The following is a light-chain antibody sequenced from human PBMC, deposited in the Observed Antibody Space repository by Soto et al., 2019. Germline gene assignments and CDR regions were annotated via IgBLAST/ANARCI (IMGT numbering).Light chain of an antibody. CDR2: DAS. V-gene: IGKV1-5*01. CDR1: RSINTY. CDR3: HQYNTDSNT. J-gene: IGKJ2*01. Sequence: DIQMTQSPSSLSASVGDRVTITCRASRSINTYVNWYQQRPGKAPELLIYDASRLESGVPARFSGSGSGTEFTLTISSLQPDDSATYYCHQYNTDSNTFGQGTKVDIK.